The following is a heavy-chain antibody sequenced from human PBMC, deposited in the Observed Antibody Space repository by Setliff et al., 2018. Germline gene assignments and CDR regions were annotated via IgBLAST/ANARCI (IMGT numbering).Heavy chain of an antibody. D-gene: IGHD2-2*01. Sequence: GGSLRLSCAASGFTFSSYAMSWVRQAPGKGLEWVSAISGSGGSTYYADSVKSRFTISRDNSKNTLYLQMNSLRAEDMALYYCAKGYCSSSASGFDYWGQGTLVTVSS. CDR1: GFTFSSYA. V-gene: IGHV3-23*01. CDR3: AKGYCSSSASGFDY. J-gene: IGHJ4*02. CDR2: ISGSGGST.